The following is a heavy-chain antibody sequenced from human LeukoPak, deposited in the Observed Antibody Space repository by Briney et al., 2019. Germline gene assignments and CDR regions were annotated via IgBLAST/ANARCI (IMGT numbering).Heavy chain of an antibody. CDR1: GFTFGAFW. Sequence: GGSLRLSCDASGFTFGAFWMSWVRQAPGKGLEWVANISQAGITKDYADSVKGRFTISRDNANNSLYLQINSLRAEDTAVYYCARGDGSSSGLYWHYWGQGTLVTVSS. V-gene: IGHV3-7*01. J-gene: IGHJ4*02. CDR3: ARGDGSSSGLYWHY. D-gene: IGHD6-6*01. CDR2: ISQAGITK.